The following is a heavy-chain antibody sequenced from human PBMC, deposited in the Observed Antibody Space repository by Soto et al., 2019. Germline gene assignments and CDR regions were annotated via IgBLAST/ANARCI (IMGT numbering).Heavy chain of an antibody. Sequence: SETLSLTCTVSGGSISSYYWSWIRQPPGRGLEWIGYIYYSGSTNYNPSLKSRVTISVDTSKNQFSLELSSVTAADTAVYYCARAGGYRDGYNKDAFDIWGQGTMVTVSS. D-gene: IGHD5-12*01. CDR1: GGSISSYY. CDR2: IYYSGST. V-gene: IGHV4-59*01. CDR3: ARAGGYRDGYNKDAFDI. J-gene: IGHJ3*02.